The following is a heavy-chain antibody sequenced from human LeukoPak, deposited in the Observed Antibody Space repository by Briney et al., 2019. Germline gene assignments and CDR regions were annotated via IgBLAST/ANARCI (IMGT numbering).Heavy chain of an antibody. V-gene: IGHV3-48*03. CDR3: ARGERVTMVRFNAFDI. CDR2: ISSSGSTI. CDR1: GFTFSSYE. J-gene: IGHJ3*02. D-gene: IGHD3-10*01. Sequence: GGSLRLSCAASGFTFSSYEMNWVRQAPGKGLEWVSYISSSGSTIYYADSVKGRFTISRDNAKNSLYLQMNSLRAEDTAVYYCARGERVTMVRFNAFDIWGQGTMVTVPS.